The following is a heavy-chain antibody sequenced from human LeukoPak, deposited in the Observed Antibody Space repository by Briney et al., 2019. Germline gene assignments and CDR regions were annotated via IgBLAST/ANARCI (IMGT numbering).Heavy chain of an antibody. D-gene: IGHD5-24*01. V-gene: IGHV3-33*06. J-gene: IGHJ4*02. CDR2: IWYDGSNK. Sequence: GGSLRLSCAASGFTFSSYGMHWVRQAPGKGLEWVAVIWYDGSNKYYADSVKGRFTIFRDNSKNTLYLQMNSLRAEDTAVYYCAKDGTVEMATMDFDYWGQGTLVTVSS. CDR3: AKDGTVEMATMDFDY. CDR1: GFTFSSYG.